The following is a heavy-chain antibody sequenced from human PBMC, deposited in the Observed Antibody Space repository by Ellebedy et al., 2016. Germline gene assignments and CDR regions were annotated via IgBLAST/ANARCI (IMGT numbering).Heavy chain of an antibody. CDR2: IIPIFGTA. Sequence: ASVKVSCKASGGTFSSYAISWVRQAPGQGLEWMGGIIPIFGTANYAQKFQGRVTITADESTSTAYMELRSLRSDDTAVYYCARGITMVRGVYYYYGMDVWGQGTTVTVSS. CDR1: GGTFSSYA. V-gene: IGHV1-69*13. D-gene: IGHD3-10*01. CDR3: ARGITMVRGVYYYYGMDV. J-gene: IGHJ6*02.